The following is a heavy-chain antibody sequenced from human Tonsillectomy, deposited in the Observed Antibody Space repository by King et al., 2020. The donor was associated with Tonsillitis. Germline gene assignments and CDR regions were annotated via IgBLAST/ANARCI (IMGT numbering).Heavy chain of an antibody. D-gene: IGHD3-3*01. CDR1: GDSISSSNW. CDR2: IYPSGST. V-gene: IGHV4-4*02. CDR3: ARRRDNDFA. Sequence: VQLQESGPGLVKPSGTLSLTCGVSGDSISSSNWWSWVRQPPGKGLEWIGEIYPSGSTNYNPSLKSRVTISVDKSNNQFSLKVSSVTAADAAVYYCARRRDNDFAWGQGTLVTVSS. J-gene: IGHJ5*02.